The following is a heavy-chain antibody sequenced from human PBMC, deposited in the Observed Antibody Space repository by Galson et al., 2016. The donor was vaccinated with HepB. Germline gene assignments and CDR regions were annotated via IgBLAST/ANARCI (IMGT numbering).Heavy chain of an antibody. V-gene: IGHV4-31*03. Sequence: TLSLTCTVSGDSINSGGYYWTWIRQHPGKGLEWIGYIYYSGSTYYNPSLKSRVTISVDTSKKQFSLKLSSVTAADTAVYYCARDIAPPYHSGVDVWGQGTTVTVSS. J-gene: IGHJ6*02. CDR1: GDSINSGGYY. D-gene: IGHD2-15*01. CDR2: IYYSGST. CDR3: ARDIAPPYHSGVDV.